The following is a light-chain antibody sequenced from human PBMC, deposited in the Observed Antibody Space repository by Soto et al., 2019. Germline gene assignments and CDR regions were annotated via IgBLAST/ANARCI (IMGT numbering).Light chain of an antibody. Sequence: QLTQSPSSLSASVGDRVTITCRASQCFSSYLAWYQQKPGSAPKLLIFGASTLQSGVPSRFSGSGSGTDFTLTISSLQPEDFATYFCQKLDAYPPRTFGQGTKVDTK. CDR1: QCFSSY. CDR2: GAS. J-gene: IGKJ1*01. CDR3: QKLDAYPPRT. V-gene: IGKV1-9*01.